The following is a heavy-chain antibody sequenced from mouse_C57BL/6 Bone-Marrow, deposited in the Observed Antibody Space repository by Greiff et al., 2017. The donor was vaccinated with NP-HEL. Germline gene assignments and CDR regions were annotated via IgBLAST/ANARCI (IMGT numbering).Heavy chain of an antibody. D-gene: IGHD2-4*01. CDR1: GYTFTNYW. CDR2: IYTGGGYT. J-gene: IGHJ2*01. CDR3: ARNDYALYYFDY. V-gene: IGHV1-63*01. Sequence: QVQLQQSGAELVRPGTSVKMSCKASGYTFTNYWIGWAKPRPGHGLEWIGDIYTGGGYTNYNEKFKGKATLTADKSSSTAYMQFSSLTSEDSAIYYCARNDYALYYFDYWGQGTTLTVSS.